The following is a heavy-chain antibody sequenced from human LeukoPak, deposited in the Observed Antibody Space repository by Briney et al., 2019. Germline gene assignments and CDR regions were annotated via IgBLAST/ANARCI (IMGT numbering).Heavy chain of an antibody. D-gene: IGHD2-2*01. Sequence: SVKVSCKASGGTFSSCTISWVRQAPGQGLEWMGRIIPILGIANYAQKFQGRVTITADKSTSTAYMELSSLRSEDTAVYYCARDRVVVVPAARTGWFDPWGQGTLVTVSS. V-gene: IGHV1-69*04. CDR2: IIPILGIA. J-gene: IGHJ5*02. CDR1: GGTFSSCT. CDR3: ARDRVVVVPAARTGWFDP.